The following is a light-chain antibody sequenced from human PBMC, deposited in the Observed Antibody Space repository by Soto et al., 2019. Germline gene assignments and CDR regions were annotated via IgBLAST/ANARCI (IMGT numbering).Light chain of an antibody. V-gene: IGLV2-8*01. Sequence: QSALTQPASASGSPGQSVTISCTGTSSDVGCYNYVSWYQQHPGRAPKLIIYDVNNRPSGVPYRFSDSKSGNTASLTVSGLQAEDESDYYCYSYAVGSQVVFGGGTKLTVL. CDR1: SSDVGCYNY. J-gene: IGLJ2*01. CDR2: DVN. CDR3: YSYAVGSQVV.